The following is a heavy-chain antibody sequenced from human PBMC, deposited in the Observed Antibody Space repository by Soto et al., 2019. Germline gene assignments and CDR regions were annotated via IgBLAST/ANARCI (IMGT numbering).Heavy chain of an antibody. D-gene: IGHD2-2*01. Sequence: ASVKVSCKASGYIFTDYDVNWVRQAPGQGLEWMGWINPNNGGTKYAQKFQSRVTMTTDTSISTAYMELSRLRSDDTAVYYCARPYCGTNSCHNWFDPWGQGTLVTVSS. V-gene: IGHV1-2*02. CDR2: INPNNGGT. J-gene: IGHJ5*02. CDR1: GYIFTDYD. CDR3: ARPYCGTNSCHNWFDP.